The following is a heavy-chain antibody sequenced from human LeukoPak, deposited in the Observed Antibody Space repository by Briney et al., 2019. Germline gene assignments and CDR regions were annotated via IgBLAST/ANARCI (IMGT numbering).Heavy chain of an antibody. CDR3: ARLVGYFDY. Sequence: KASETLSLTYTVYGGSISSSSYYWGWIRQPPGKGLEWIGSIYYSGSTYYNPSLNSRVTISVDTSKNQSSLKLSSVTAADTAVYYCARLVGYFDYWGQGALGTVSS. CDR1: GGSISSSSYY. J-gene: IGHJ4*02. CDR2: IYYSGST. V-gene: IGHV4-39*01. D-gene: IGHD2-15*01.